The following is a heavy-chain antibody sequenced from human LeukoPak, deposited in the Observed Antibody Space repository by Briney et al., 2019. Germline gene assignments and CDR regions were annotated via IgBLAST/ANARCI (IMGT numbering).Heavy chain of an antibody. CDR1: GDSISSDRFY. J-gene: IGHJ4*02. D-gene: IGHD1-26*01. Sequence: WETLSLTCAVSGDSISSDRFYGVWVRQPTGKGREWIGNIYYSGSTYYNPSLKSRVTMSVDTSKNQFFLKLNSVTAADTAVYYCARGRPYGGGYHLDYWGQGTLVTVSA. V-gene: IGHV4-39*01. CDR2: IYYSGST. CDR3: ARGRPYGGGYHLDY.